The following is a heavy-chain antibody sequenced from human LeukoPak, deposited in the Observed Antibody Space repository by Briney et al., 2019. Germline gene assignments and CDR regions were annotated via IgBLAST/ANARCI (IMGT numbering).Heavy chain of an antibody. CDR2: ISWNSGSI. V-gene: IGHV3-9*01. CDR1: GFTFDDYA. J-gene: IGHJ4*02. CDR3: ARELLPSYFDY. Sequence: GGSLRLSCAASGFTFDDYAMHWVRQAPGKGLEWVSGISWNSGSIGYADSVKGRFTISRDNAKNSLYLQMNSLRAEDTALYYCARELLPSYFDYWGQGTLVTVSS. D-gene: IGHD1-26*01.